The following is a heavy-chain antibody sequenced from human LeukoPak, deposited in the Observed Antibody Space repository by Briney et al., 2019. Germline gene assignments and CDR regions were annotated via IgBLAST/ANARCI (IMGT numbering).Heavy chain of an antibody. CDR3: ARDKYGDSYYYYYGMDV. V-gene: IGHV3-66*01. Sequence: PGGSLRLSCAASGFTVSSNYMSWVRQAPGKGLEWVSVIYSGGSTYYADSVKGRFTISRDNSKDTLYLQMNSLRAEDTAVYYCARDKYGDSYYYYYGMDVWGQGTTVTVSS. J-gene: IGHJ6*02. D-gene: IGHD4-17*01. CDR1: GFTVSSNY. CDR2: IYSGGST.